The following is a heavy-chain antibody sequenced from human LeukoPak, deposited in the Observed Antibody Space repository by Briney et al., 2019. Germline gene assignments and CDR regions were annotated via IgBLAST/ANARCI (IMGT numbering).Heavy chain of an antibody. J-gene: IGHJ3*02. CDR2: IRSKANSYAT. Sequence: PGGSLRLSCAASGFTFSGSAMHWVRQASGKGLEWVGRIRSKANSYATAYAASVKGRFTISRDDSKNTAYLQMNSLKTEDTAVYYCASPTRYYDILTGYHRTTDAFDIWGQGTMVTVSS. V-gene: IGHV3-73*01. CDR3: ASPTRYYDILTGYHRTTDAFDI. D-gene: IGHD3-9*01. CDR1: GFTFSGSA.